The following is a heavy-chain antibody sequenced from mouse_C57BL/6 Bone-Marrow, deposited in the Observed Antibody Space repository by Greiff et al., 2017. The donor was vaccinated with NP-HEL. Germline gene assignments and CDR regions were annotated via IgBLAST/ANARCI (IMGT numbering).Heavy chain of an antibody. D-gene: IGHD2-4*01. V-gene: IGHV1-64*01. CDR1: GYTFTSYW. CDR2: IHPNSGST. Sequence: VQLQQSGAELVKPGASVKLSCKASGYTFTSYWMHWVKQRPGQGLEWIGMIHPNSGSTNYNEKFKSKATLTVDKSSSTAYMQLSSLTSEDSAVYYCARSGYYDYLFAYWGQGTLVTVSA. CDR3: ARSGYYDYLFAY. J-gene: IGHJ3*01.